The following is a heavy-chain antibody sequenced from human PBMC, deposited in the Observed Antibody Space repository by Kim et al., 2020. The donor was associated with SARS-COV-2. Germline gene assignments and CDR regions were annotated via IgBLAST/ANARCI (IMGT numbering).Heavy chain of an antibody. J-gene: IGHJ4*02. D-gene: IGHD6-19*01. CDR1: GFTFSSYS. CDR2: ISSSSSYI. CDR3: ARDRMDYSSGWYYVWGY. V-gene: IGHV3-21*01. Sequence: GGSLRLSCAASGFTFSSYSMNWVRQAPGKGLEWVSSISSSSSYIYYADSVKGRFTISRDNAKNSLYLQMNSLRAEDTAVYYCARDRMDYSSGWYYVWGYWGQGTLVTVSS.